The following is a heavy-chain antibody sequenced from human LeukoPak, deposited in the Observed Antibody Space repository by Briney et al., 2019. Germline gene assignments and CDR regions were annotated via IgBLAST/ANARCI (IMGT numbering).Heavy chain of an antibody. CDR3: ASLLGFGELSTYSSYYYYGMVV. CDR1: GGSISSYY. Sequence: PSETLSLTCTVPGGSISSYYWSWIRQPPGKGLECIGYIYYSGSTNYNPSLKSRVTISVDTSKIQFSLKLSSVTAADTAVYYCASLLGFGELSTYSSYYYYGMVVWGQGTTVTVSS. CDR2: IYYSGST. D-gene: IGHD3-10*01. J-gene: IGHJ6*01. V-gene: IGHV4-59*08.